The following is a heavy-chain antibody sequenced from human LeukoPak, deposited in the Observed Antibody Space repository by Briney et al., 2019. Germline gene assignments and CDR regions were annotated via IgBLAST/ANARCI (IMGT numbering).Heavy chain of an antibody. D-gene: IGHD6-13*01. CDR3: ARQIGGSSSWHIDY. CDR1: GGSISSSSYY. Sequence: SETLSLTCTVSGGSISSSSYYWGWIRQPPGKGLEWIGSIYYSGSTYYNPSLKSQVTISVDTSKNQFSLKLSSVTAADTAVYYCARQIGGSSSWHIDYWGQGTLVTVSS. CDR2: IYYSGST. J-gene: IGHJ4*02. V-gene: IGHV4-39*01.